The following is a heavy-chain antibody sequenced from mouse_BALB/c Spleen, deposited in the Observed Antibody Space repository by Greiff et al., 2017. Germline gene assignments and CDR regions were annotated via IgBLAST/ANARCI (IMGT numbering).Heavy chain of an antibody. V-gene: IGHV10-1*02. Sequence: EVQRVESGGGLVQPKGSLKLSCAASGFTFNTYAMNWVRQAPGKGLEWVARIRSKSNNYATYYADSVKDRFTISRDDSQSMLYLQMNNLKTEDTAMYYCVRHVLGGTVFDYWGQGTTLTVSS. CDR3: VRHVLGGTVFDY. J-gene: IGHJ2*01. CDR1: GFTFNTYA. D-gene: IGHD3-3*01. CDR2: IRSKSNNYAT.